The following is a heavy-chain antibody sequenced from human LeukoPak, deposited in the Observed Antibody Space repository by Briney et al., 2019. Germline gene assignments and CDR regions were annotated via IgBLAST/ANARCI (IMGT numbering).Heavy chain of an antibody. CDR1: GFTFSSYA. Sequence: GRSLRLSCAASGFTFSSYAMHWVRQAPGKGLEWVAVISYDGSNKYYADSVKGRFTISRDNSKNTLYLQMNSLRAEDTAVYYCARAVSAALFDHWGQGPLVTVSS. V-gene: IGHV3-30*04. CDR3: ARAVSAALFDH. CDR2: ISYDGSNK. D-gene: IGHD2-2*01. J-gene: IGHJ4*02.